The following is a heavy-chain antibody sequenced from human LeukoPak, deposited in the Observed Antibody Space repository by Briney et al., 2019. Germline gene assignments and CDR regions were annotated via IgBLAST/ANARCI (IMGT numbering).Heavy chain of an antibody. Sequence: TGGSLRLSCAASGFTFSNYAMSWVRQAPGKGLEWVSAISGSGGSTYYADSVKGRFTISRDNSKNTLYLQMNSLRAEDTAVYYCAKDIVIIPPAGDAFDIWGQGTMVTVSS. V-gene: IGHV3-23*01. CDR1: GFTFSNYA. J-gene: IGHJ3*02. CDR2: ISGSGGST. CDR3: AKDIVIIPPAGDAFDI. D-gene: IGHD2-2*01.